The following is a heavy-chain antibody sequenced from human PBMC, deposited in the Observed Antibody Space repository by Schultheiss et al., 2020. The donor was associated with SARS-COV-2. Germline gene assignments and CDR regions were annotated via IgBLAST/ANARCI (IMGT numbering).Heavy chain of an antibody. CDR3: ARETYYDSSGWDAFDI. D-gene: IGHD3-22*01. Sequence: KISCKASGGTFSSYAISWVRQAPGQGLEWMGGIIPIFGTANYAQKFQGRVTITADESTSTAYMELSSLRSEDTAVYYCARETYYDSSGWDAFDIWGQGTMVTVSS. CDR2: IIPIFGTA. CDR1: GGTFSSYA. J-gene: IGHJ3*02. V-gene: IGHV1-69*01.